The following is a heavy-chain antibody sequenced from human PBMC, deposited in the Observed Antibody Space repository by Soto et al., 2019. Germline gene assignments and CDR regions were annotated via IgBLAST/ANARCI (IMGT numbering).Heavy chain of an antibody. V-gene: IGHV1-69*06. CDR3: ARYPADPYSSSWYTKAVSYYYYYYGMDV. J-gene: IGHJ6*02. D-gene: IGHD6-13*01. CDR1: GGTFSSYA. Sequence: SVKVSCKASGGTFSSYAISWVRQAPGQGLEWMGGIIPIFGTANYAQKFQGRVTITADKSTSTAYMELSSLRSEDTAVYYCARYPADPYSSSWYTKAVSYYYYYYGMDVWGQGTTVTVSS. CDR2: IIPIFGTA.